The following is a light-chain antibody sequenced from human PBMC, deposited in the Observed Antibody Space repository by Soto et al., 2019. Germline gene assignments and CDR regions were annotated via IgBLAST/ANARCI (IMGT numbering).Light chain of an antibody. Sequence: QSVLTQPASVSGTPGQSITISCTGSNSDVGIYDFVSWYQHHPGRAPKLIVSEVSHRPSGVSNRFSGSKSGNTASQTISGLQSEDEADYYCISYTSDDVRYVFGTGTKLTVL. J-gene: IGLJ1*01. V-gene: IGLV2-14*01. CDR2: EVS. CDR1: NSDVGIYDF. CDR3: ISYTSDDVRYV.